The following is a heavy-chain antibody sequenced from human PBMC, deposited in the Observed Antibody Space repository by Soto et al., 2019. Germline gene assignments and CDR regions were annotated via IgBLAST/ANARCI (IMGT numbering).Heavy chain of an antibody. D-gene: IGHD2-15*01. Sequence: QVQLVESGGGVVQPGRSLRLSCAASGFTFSSYAMHWVRQAPGKGLEWVAVISYDGSNKYYADSVKGRFTISRDNSKNTLYLQMHSLRAEDTAVYYCAREGGYCSGGSCDGWVFDYWGQGTLVTVSS. CDR2: ISYDGSNK. CDR3: AREGGYCSGGSCDGWVFDY. V-gene: IGHV3-30-3*01. J-gene: IGHJ4*02. CDR1: GFTFSSYA.